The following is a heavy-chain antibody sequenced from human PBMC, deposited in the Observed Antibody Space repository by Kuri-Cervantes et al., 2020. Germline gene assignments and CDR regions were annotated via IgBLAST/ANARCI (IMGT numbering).Heavy chain of an antibody. CDR3: AKGGAVTTPADS. CDR2: IKQDESEK. J-gene: IGHJ5*01. CDR1: GFIFSNYA. D-gene: IGHD4-17*01. V-gene: IGHV3-7*01. Sequence: GGSLRLSCAASGFIFSNYAMHWVRQAPGKGLEWVANIKQDESEKNYVDSVKGRFIISRDNAKNSLYLQMNSLRAEDTAFYYCAKGGAVTTPADSWGQGTLVTVSS.